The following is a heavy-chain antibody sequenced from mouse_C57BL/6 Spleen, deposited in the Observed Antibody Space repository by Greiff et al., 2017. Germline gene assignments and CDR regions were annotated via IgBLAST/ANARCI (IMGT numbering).Heavy chain of an antibody. Sequence: QVQLQQPGAELVKPGASVKLSCKASGYTFTSYWMQWVKQRPGQGLEWIGEIYPRSGNTYYNEKFKGKATLTADKSSSTAYMELRSLTSEDSAVYFCARWGSYFDYWGQGTTLTVSS. D-gene: IGHD1-1*01. CDR2: IYPRSGNT. CDR1: GYTFTSYW. V-gene: IGHV1-81*01. J-gene: IGHJ2*01. CDR3: ARWGSYFDY.